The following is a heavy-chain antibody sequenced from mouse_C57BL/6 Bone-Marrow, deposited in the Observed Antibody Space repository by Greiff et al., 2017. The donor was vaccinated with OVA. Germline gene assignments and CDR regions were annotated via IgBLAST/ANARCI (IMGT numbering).Heavy chain of an antibody. D-gene: IGHD1-1*01. CDR1: GYTFTSYW. Sequence: QVQLQQPGAELVKPGASVKLSCKASGYTFTSYWMHWVKQRPGRGLEWIGRIDPNSGGTKYNEKFKSQATLTVDKPSSTAYMQLSSLTSEDSAVYYCAVLLRSRYYAMDYWGQGTSVTVSS. J-gene: IGHJ4*01. CDR2: IDPNSGGT. CDR3: AVLLRSRYYAMDY. V-gene: IGHV1-72*01.